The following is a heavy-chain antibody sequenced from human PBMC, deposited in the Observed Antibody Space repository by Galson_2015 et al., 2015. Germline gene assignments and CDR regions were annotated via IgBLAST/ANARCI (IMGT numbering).Heavy chain of an antibody. Sequence: SLRLSCAASGFTVSSDFMSWVRQAPGQGLEWVSLIYSGGSTYYADSVKGRFTISRDNSKNTLYLQMNSLRAEDTAVYYCASGDYEIYYFDYWGQGTLVTVSS. CDR3: ASGDYEIYYFDY. D-gene: IGHD4-17*01. J-gene: IGHJ4*02. V-gene: IGHV3-53*01. CDR1: GFTVSSDF. CDR2: IYSGGST.